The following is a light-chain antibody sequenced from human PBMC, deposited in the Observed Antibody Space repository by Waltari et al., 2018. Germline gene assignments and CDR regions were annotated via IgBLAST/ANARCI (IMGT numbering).Light chain of an antibody. J-gene: IGLJ2*01. CDR2: DVT. Sequence: QSALTQPASVSGSPGQSITISCTGTSSAVGRYDLVSWYQQHPGKAPKLMIYDVTKRPSGVSSRFSASKSGNTASLTISGLQSEDEADYFCSSYRSSTTPIPVFGGGTKLTVL. V-gene: IGLV2-14*02. CDR1: SSAVGRYDL. CDR3: SSYRSSTTPIPV.